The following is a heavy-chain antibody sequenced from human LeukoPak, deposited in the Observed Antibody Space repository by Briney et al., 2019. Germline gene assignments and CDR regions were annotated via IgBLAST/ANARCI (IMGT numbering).Heavy chain of an antibody. CDR1: GFTFSSYA. V-gene: IGHV3-30-3*01. D-gene: IGHD6-19*01. CDR3: ARARNAGGARWVRGVAVAEDY. J-gene: IGHJ4*02. Sequence: GRSLRLSCAASGFTFSSYAMHWVRQAPGKGLEWVAVISYDGSNKYYADSVKGRFTISRDNSKNTLYLQMNSLRAEDTAVYYCARARNAGGARWVRGVAVAEDYWGQGTLVTVSS. CDR2: ISYDGSNK.